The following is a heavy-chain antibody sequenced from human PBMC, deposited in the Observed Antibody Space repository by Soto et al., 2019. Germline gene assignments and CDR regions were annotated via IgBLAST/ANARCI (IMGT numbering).Heavy chain of an antibody. D-gene: IGHD3-22*01. CDR1: GVNFSSYA. CDR2: ISDTGGGT. Sequence: GGSLRLSCAASGVNFSSYAMNWVRQAPGKGLEWVSTISDTGGGTFYAGSVKGRFTISRDNSKNTLYLQMHSLRADDSAIYFCAVGRHKTSGSNTWFDPWGRGTLVTV. CDR3: AVGRHKTSGSNTWFDP. J-gene: IGHJ5*02. V-gene: IGHV3-23*01.